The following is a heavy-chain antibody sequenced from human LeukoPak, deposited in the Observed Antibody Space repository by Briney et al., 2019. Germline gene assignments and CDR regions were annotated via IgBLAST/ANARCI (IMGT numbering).Heavy chain of an antibody. CDR1: GFTFDDYA. Sequence: PGGSLRLSCAASGFTFDDYAMHWVRQAPGKGLELVSGISWNSGSIGYADSVKGRFTISRDNAKNSLYLQMNSLRAEDTALYYCAKGTQPEWLVESDYWGQGTLVTVSS. CDR3: AKGTQPEWLVESDY. CDR2: ISWNSGSI. D-gene: IGHD6-19*01. J-gene: IGHJ4*02. V-gene: IGHV3-9*01.